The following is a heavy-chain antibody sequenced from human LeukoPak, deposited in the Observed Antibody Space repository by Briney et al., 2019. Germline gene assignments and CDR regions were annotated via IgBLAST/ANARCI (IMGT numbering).Heavy chain of an antibody. CDR1: GGSISSSSYY. D-gene: IGHD3-22*01. J-gene: IGHJ4*02. Sequence: SETLSLTCTVSGGSISSSSYYWGWIRQPPGKGLEWIGSIYYSGSTYYNPSLKSRVTISVDTSKNQFSLKLSSVTAADTAVYYCARQTDMIIVVTYFDYWGQGTQVTVSS. CDR3: ARQTDMIIVVTYFDY. V-gene: IGHV4-39*01. CDR2: IYYSGST.